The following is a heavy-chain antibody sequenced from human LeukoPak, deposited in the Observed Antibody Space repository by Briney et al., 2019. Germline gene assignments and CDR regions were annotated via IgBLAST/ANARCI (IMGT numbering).Heavy chain of an antibody. Sequence: PSETLSPTCTVSGGSISSYYWSWIRQPPGKGLEWIGYIYYSGSTNYNPSLKSRVTISVDTSKNQFSLKLSSVTAADTAVYYCARCLRYNWNDDRFDPWGQGTLVTVSS. CDR1: GGSISSYY. J-gene: IGHJ5*02. V-gene: IGHV4-59*08. CDR2: IYYSGST. CDR3: ARCLRYNWNDDRFDP. D-gene: IGHD1-20*01.